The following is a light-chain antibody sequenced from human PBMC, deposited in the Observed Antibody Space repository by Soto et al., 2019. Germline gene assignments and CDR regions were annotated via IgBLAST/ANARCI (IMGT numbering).Light chain of an antibody. J-gene: IGKJ1*01. CDR3: QQYQNLWT. CDR1: QGISSF. V-gene: IGKV1-9*01. CDR2: AAS. Sequence: DIQLPQSPSFLSASVGDRVTITCRASQGISSFLARYQQKPGKAPKLLIYAASTLQIGVPSRFSGSGSGTEFTLTINSLQSEDFAVYYCQQYQNLWTFGQGTKVDIK.